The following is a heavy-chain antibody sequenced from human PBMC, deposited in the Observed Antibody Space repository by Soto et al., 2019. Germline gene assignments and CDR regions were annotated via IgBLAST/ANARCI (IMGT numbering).Heavy chain of an antibody. CDR3: AKDLYIEGITMIVVVITGLDY. CDR1: GFTFSSYA. CDR2: ISGSGGST. J-gene: IGHJ4*01. Sequence: GGSLRLSCAASGFTFSSYAMSWVRQAPGKGLEWVSAISGSGGSTYYADSVKGRFTISRDNSKNTLYLQMNSLRAEDTAVYYCAKDLYIEGITMIVVVITGLDYWGHGTLVTGSS. V-gene: IGHV3-23*01. D-gene: IGHD3-22*01.